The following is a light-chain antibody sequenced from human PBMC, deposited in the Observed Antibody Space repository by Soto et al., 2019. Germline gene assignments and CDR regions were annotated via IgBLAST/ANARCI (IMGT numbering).Light chain of an antibody. CDR3: SSYTTSSTLNMV. Sequence: QSALTQPASVSGSPGQSITISCTGTSSDVGGYNYVSWYQQHPGKAPKLMIYEVNNRPSGVSNRFSGSKSGNTASLTISGLQAEDEADYYCSSYTTSSTLNMVFGGGTQLTVL. CDR2: EVN. CDR1: SSDVGGYNY. J-gene: IGLJ2*01. V-gene: IGLV2-14*01.